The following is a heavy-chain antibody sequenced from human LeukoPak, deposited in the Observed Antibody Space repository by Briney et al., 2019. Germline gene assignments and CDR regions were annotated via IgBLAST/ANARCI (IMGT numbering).Heavy chain of an antibody. CDR1: GFTFSIYS. J-gene: IGHJ4*02. D-gene: IGHD2-15*01. CDR3: AREVVTGDFDY. CDR2: ISSSSSYI. V-gene: IGHV3-21*01. Sequence: GGSLTLLCAASGFTFSIYSMKCVREARGKGLEWVSFISSSSSYIYYADSVKGRFTISRDNAKNSLYLQMHSLRAEDTAVYYCAREVVTGDFDYWGQGTLVTVSS.